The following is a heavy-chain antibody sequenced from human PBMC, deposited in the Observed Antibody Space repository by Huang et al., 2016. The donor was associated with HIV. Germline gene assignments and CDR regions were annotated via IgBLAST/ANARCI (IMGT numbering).Heavy chain of an antibody. CDR3: AKGIKSSGSYYFDY. CDR1: GFTFNNYA. Sequence: EVQLLESGGGLVQPGGSLRLSCAASGFTFNNYAMNWVRQAPGKVLECVSTISGNCGSTYYADSVKGRFTISRDNSKNTLYLHMNSLRVEDTAVYYCAKGIKSSGSYYFDYWGQGTLVTVSS. J-gene: IGHJ4*02. D-gene: IGHD3-10*01. V-gene: IGHV3-23*01. CDR2: ISGNCGST.